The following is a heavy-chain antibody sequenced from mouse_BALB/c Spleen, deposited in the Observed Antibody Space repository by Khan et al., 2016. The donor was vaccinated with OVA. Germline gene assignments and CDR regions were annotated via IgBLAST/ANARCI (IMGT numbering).Heavy chain of an antibody. J-gene: IGHJ4*01. CDR2: IWADGST. CDR3: VRFYDPYYAMDY. CDR1: GFSLTTYG. V-gene: IGHV2-9*02. Sequence: VQLQESGPGLVAPSQSLSIACTVSGFSLTTYGVNWVRQPPGEGLEWLGVIWADGSTNYNSALRSRVSISKDNSKSQVFLKMHSLQTDDTAMYYCVRFYDPYYAMDYWGQGTSVTVSS. D-gene: IGHD2-3*01.